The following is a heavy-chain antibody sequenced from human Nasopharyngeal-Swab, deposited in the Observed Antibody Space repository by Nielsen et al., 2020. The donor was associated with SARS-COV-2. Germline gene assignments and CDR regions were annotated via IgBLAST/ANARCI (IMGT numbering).Heavy chain of an antibody. CDR3: ARDFRDTAMDLPDY. Sequence: ASVKVSCKACGYTFTSYGISWVRQAPGQGLEWMGWISAYNGNTNYAQKLQGRVTMTTDTSTSTAYMELRSLRSDDTAVYYCARDFRDTAMDLPDYWGQGTLVTVSS. D-gene: IGHD5-18*01. J-gene: IGHJ4*02. V-gene: IGHV1-18*01. CDR2: ISAYNGNT. CDR1: GYTFTSYG.